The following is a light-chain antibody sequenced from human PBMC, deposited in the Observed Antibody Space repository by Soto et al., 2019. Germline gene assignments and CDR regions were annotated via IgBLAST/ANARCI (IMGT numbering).Light chain of an antibody. V-gene: IGKV3-15*01. CDR2: GAS. CDR3: QQYNKWPVT. Sequence: EIVMTQSPVTLSVSPGERVTLPCRASQSISSNLAWYQQKPGQAPRILIYGASTRATGIPARFSGGGSGKEFTLTISSLQSEDFAVYYCQQYNKWPVTFGGGTKVEIK. J-gene: IGKJ4*01. CDR1: QSISSN.